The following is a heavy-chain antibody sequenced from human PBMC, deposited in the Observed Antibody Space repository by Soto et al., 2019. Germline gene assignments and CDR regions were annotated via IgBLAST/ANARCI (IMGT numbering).Heavy chain of an antibody. CDR1: GGSISSYY. Sequence: QVQLQESGPGLVKPSETLSLTCTVSGGSISSYYWSWIRQPPGKGLEWIGYIYYSGSTNYNPSLNRRVTISVETSKNQFSLKLSSVTAADTAVYYCARITMVRGVTYYFDYWGQGTLVTVSS. CDR2: IYYSGST. J-gene: IGHJ4*02. CDR3: ARITMVRGVTYYFDY. V-gene: IGHV4-59*01. D-gene: IGHD3-10*01.